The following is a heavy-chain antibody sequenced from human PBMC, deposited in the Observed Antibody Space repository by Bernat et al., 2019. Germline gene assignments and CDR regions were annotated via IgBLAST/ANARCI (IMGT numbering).Heavy chain of an antibody. CDR2: IYHSGST. Sequence: QLQLQESGSGLVKPSQTLSLTCAVSGGSISSGGYSWSWIRQPPGKGLEWIGYIYHSGSTYYNPSLKSRVTISGGRSKNQVPPKPGLWPAADTVGEYVARAKGGYYGSGSYFKGIWFDPWGQGTLVTVSS. D-gene: IGHD3-10*01. J-gene: IGHJ5*02. CDR1: GGSISSGGYS. CDR3: ARAKGGYYGSGSYFKGIWFDP. V-gene: IGHV4-30-2*01.